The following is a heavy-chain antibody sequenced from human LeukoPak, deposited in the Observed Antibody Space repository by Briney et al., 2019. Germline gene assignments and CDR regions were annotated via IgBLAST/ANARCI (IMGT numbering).Heavy chain of an antibody. CDR2: IDYDSSHI. CDR1: GFTFSTSA. J-gene: IGHJ4*02. D-gene: IGHD3-9*01. CDR3: TRDPLRYLRVGHYDY. Sequence: GGSLRLSCAASGFTFSTSAMNWVRQVPGKGLEWVSSIDYDSSHIYYATSVRGRFTISRDNARDSVYLQMDSLRVEDTAVYYCTRDPLRYLRVGHYDYWGQGTLVAVSS. V-gene: IGHV3-21*01.